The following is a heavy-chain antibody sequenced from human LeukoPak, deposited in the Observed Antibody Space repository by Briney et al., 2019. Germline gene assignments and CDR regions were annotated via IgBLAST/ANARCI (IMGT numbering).Heavy chain of an antibody. Sequence: GGSLRLSCAASGFTFSSYSMHWVRQATGKGLEWVSAIGTAGDTYYPGSVKGRFTISRENAKNSLYLQMNSLRAEDTALYYCAKVPTYLNILTGFPFDIWGQGTMVTVSS. V-gene: IGHV3-13*01. J-gene: IGHJ3*02. CDR1: GFTFSSYS. CDR3: AKVPTYLNILTGFPFDI. CDR2: IGTAGDT. D-gene: IGHD3-9*01.